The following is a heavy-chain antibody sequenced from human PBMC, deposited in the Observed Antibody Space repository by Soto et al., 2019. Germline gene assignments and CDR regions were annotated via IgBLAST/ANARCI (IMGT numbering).Heavy chain of an antibody. Sequence: WGSLGLGCASRGFTFSSYGMHWVRQAPGKGLEWVAVIWYDGSNKYYADSVKGRFTISRDNSKNTLYLQMKSLRAEDTAVYYCARHRGDSSGYFRGYFDYWGQGTMVTVSS. V-gene: IGHV3-33*01. CDR2: IWYDGSNK. J-gene: IGHJ4*02. CDR3: ARHRGDSSGYFRGYFDY. D-gene: IGHD3-22*01. CDR1: GFTFSSYG.